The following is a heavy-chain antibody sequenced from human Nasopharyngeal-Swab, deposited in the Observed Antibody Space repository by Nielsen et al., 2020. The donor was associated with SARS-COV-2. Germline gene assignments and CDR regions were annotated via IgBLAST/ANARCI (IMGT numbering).Heavy chain of an antibody. CDR1: GFTFGSYA. CDR3: AKGPVGAARYVHQQDY. Sequence: GESLKISCAASGFTFGSYAMSWVRQAPGKGLEWVSVISGSDGNTYYADSVKGRFTISRDNSKNTLYLQMNSLRVEDTAVYYCAKGPVGAARYVHQQDYWGQGTLVTVSS. CDR2: ISGSDGNT. V-gene: IGHV3-23*01. D-gene: IGHD1-26*01. J-gene: IGHJ4*02.